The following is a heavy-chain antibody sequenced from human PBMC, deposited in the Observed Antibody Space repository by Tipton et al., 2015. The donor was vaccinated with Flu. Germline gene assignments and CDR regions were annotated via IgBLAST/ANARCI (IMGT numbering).Heavy chain of an antibody. Sequence: SLRLSCTTSGFTLGDYAMSWFRQAPRKGLEWVGFIRNRAYSGTTEYAASVKGRFTISRDDSKNIAYLQMNSLKTEDTAFYYCARGNTVAAAGMLQVQDIWLDPWGQGTLITFSS. CDR2: IRNRAYSGTT. CDR1: GFTLGDYA. J-gene: IGHJ5*02. D-gene: IGHD6-13*01. CDR3: ARGNTVAAAGMLQVQDIWLDP. V-gene: IGHV3-49*03.